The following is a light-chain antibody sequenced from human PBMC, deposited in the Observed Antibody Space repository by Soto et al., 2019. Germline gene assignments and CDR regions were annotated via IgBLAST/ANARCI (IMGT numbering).Light chain of an antibody. Sequence: QSVLTQPASVSGSPGQSITISCTGTSSDVGSYNLVSWYQQRPGKAPKLMIYEGSKRPSGVSIRFSGSKSGNTASLTISGLQAEDEADYYCCSYAGSGTLVFGTGTKLTV. CDR3: CSYAGSGTLV. V-gene: IGLV2-23*01. CDR2: EGS. CDR1: SSDVGSYNL. J-gene: IGLJ1*01.